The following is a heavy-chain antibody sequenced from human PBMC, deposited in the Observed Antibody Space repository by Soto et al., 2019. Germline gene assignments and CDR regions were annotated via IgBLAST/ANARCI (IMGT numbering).Heavy chain of an antibody. CDR3: ARDTLIGNTDYGLDV. CDR2: INNDGSST. Sequence: GGSLRLSCAASGFTFSSFWLHWVRQAPGKGLVWVSRINNDGSSTAYADSVKGRFTISRDNAKSTLYLQVTSLRAEDTAVYYCARDTLIGNTDYGLDVWGQGTTVTVSS. D-gene: IGHD2-21*01. J-gene: IGHJ6*02. V-gene: IGHV3-74*01. CDR1: GFTFSSFW.